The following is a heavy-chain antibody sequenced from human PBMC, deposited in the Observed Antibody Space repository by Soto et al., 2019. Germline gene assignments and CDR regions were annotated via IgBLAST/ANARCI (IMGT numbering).Heavy chain of an antibody. CDR2: IGTAGDP. CDR3: ARAGYDSSGYYFYAMDV. Sequence: LSLSCVASGFILSGYDVHWVRQATGEGLEWVSAIGTAGDPYYSGSVKGRFTISRGNAENSVYLQMNSLRAGDTAVYYCARAGYDSSGYYFYAMDVWGPGTTVTVSS. D-gene: IGHD3-22*01. V-gene: IGHV3-13*05. CDR1: GFILSGYD. J-gene: IGHJ6*02.